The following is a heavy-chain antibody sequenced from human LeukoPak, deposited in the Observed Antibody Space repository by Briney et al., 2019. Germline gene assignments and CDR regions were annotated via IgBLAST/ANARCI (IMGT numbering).Heavy chain of an antibody. CDR3: AREAQDYDAFDY. D-gene: IGHD4/OR15-4a*01. CDR1: GYTFSGFY. Sequence: ASVKVSCKASGYTFSGFYIHWVRQAPGRGLEWMGWINPDTGGTYYAQKFQGRVTMARDTSISTASMELNRLLSDDTAVYYCAREAQDYDAFDYWGQGTLVTVSS. V-gene: IGHV1-2*02. CDR2: INPDTGGT. J-gene: IGHJ4*02.